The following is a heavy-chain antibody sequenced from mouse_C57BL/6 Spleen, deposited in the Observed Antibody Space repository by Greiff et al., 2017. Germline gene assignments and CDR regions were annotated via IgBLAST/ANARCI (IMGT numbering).Heavy chain of an antibody. D-gene: IGHD2-1*01. V-gene: IGHV5-17*01. Sequence: EVQLVEPGGGLVKPGGSLKLSCAASGFTFSDYGMHWVRQAPEKGLEWVAYISRGSSTTYYADTVKGRVTISRDNAKNTLYLQMTRLRSEDTALYYCAMEFIYYGTIFDYWGQGTTLTVSS. CDR3: AMEFIYYGTIFDY. CDR2: ISRGSSTT. J-gene: IGHJ2*01. CDR1: GFTFSDYG.